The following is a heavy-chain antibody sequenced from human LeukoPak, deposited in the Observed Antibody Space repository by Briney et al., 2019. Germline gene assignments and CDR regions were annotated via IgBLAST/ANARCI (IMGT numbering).Heavy chain of an antibody. J-gene: IGHJ6*03. D-gene: IGHD3-22*01. V-gene: IGHV1-2*02. CDR1: GYTFTGYY. CDR3: ARDGSSGRRGSYYYYMDV. Sequence: SVKVSCKASGYTFTGYYMHWVRQAPGQGLEWMGWINPNSGGTNYAQKFQGRVTMTRDTSISTAYMELSRLRSDDTAVYYCARDGSSGRRGSYYYYMDVWGKGTTVTISS. CDR2: INPNSGGT.